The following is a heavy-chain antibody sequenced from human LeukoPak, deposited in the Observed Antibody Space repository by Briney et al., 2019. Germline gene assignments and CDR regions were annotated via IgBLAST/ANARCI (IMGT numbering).Heavy chain of an antibody. V-gene: IGHV3-21*04. J-gene: IGHJ3*02. CDR2: ISSSSSYI. CDR1: GFTFSSYS. Sequence: GGSLRLSCAASGFTFSSYSMNWVRQAPGKGLEWVSSISSSSSYIYYADSVKGRFTISRDNAKISLYLQMNSLRAEDTAVYYCARADYGDYGFFDIWGQGTMVTVSS. D-gene: IGHD4-17*01. CDR3: ARADYGDYGFFDI.